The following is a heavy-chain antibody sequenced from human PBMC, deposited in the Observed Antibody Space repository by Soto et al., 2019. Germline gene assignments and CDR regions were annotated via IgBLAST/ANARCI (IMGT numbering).Heavy chain of an antibody. V-gene: IGHV3-23*01. J-gene: IGHJ4*02. CDR1: GFTFSSYP. Sequence: EVQLLESGGGLAQPGGSLRLSCAASGFTFSSYPMRWVRQAPGQGLEWVSGIVASGGITYYADSVKGRFTISRDNSKNTFYLQRNSLRAEDTAVYYCAKNSAATIRVGYDYWGQGSRVTVSS. D-gene: IGHD5-12*01. CDR2: IVASGGIT. CDR3: AKNSAATIRVGYDY.